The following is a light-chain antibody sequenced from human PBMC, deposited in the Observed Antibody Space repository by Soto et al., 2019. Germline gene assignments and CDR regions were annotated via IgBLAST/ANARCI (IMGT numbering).Light chain of an antibody. Sequence: DIVMTQSPDSLAVSLGGRATINCKSSQSLLHSSSNKNYLTWYQQKPGQPPKLLIYWASTRESGVPDRFSGSGSGTDFTLTISSLQAEDVAVYYCQQCHSPPYTFGQGTKLEIK. J-gene: IGKJ2*01. CDR3: QQCHSPPYT. CDR2: WAS. V-gene: IGKV4-1*01. CDR1: QSLLHSSSNKNY.